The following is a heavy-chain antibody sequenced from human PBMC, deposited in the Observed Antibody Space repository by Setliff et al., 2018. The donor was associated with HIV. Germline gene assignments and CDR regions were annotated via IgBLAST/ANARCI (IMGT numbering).Heavy chain of an antibody. Sequence: SETLSLTCAVSGGSISSGGYSWSWIRQPPGKGLEWIGSIYHSGNTYYNPSLKSRITISVDTSKNQFSLKLSSVTAADTAMYYCARDRYNSGWRAFDTWGQGTMVTVSS. V-gene: IGHV4-30-2*03. D-gene: IGHD6-25*01. CDR3: ARDRYNSGWRAFDT. CDR1: GGSISSGGYS. CDR2: IYHSGNT. J-gene: IGHJ3*02.